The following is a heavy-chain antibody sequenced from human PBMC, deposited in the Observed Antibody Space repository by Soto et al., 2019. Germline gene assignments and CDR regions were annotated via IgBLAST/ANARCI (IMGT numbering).Heavy chain of an antibody. Sequence: QVQLVQSGAEVKKPGASVKVSCKASGYTFTSYGISWVRQAPGQGLEWMGWISAYNGNTNYAQKLQGRVTMTTDTAASRAYRGLRSLRADDTAVYFCAREGYSSSFFDYWGQGTLVTVSS. J-gene: IGHJ4*02. CDR2: ISAYNGNT. V-gene: IGHV1-18*01. D-gene: IGHD6-13*01. CDR1: GYTFTSYG. CDR3: AREGYSSSFFDY.